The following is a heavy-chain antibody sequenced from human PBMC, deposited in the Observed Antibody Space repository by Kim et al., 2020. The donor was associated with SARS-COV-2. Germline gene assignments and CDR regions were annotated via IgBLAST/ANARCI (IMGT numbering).Heavy chain of an antibody. D-gene: IGHD1-26*01. CDR3: VGSAY. Sequence: GGSLRLSCVASGFSFSNYWMHWVRQAPGKGLVWVSRINSDGSATTYADSAKGRFSITRDNAKNTEYLDMHSMRVDDTAVYYCVGSAYWGQGALVTVSS. J-gene: IGHJ4*02. CDR2: INSDGSAT. CDR1: GFSFSNYW. V-gene: IGHV3-74*01.